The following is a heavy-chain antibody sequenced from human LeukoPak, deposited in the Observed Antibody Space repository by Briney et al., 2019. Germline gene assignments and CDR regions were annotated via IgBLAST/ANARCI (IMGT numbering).Heavy chain of an antibody. D-gene: IGHD1-26*01. Sequence: SETLPLTCTVSGGSISSYYWSWIRQPPGKGLEWIGYIYTSGSTNYNPSLKSRVTISVDTSKNQFSLKLSSVTAADTAVYYCARLGGSYYFDYWGQGTLVTVSS. J-gene: IGHJ4*02. CDR3: ARLGGSYYFDY. CDR1: GGSISSYY. CDR2: IYTSGST. V-gene: IGHV4-4*09.